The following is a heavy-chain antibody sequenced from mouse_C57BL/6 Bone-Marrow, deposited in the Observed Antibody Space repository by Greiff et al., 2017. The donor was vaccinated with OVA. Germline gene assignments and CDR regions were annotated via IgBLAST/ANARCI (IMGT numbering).Heavy chain of an antibody. J-gene: IGHJ3*01. D-gene: IGHD2-2*01. CDR1: GYAFSSSW. V-gene: IGHV1-82*01. CDR3: ARGVVTRAGFAY. CDR2: IYPGDGDT. Sequence: QVQLKESGPELVKPGASVKISCKASGYAFSSSWMNWVKQRPGKGLEWIGRIYPGDGDTNYNGKFKGKATLTADKSSSTAYIQLSSLTSEDSAVYFCARGVVTRAGFAYWGQGTLVTVSA.